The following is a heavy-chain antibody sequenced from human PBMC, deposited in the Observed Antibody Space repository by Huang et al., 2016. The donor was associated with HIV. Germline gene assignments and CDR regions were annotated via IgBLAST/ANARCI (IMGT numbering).Heavy chain of an antibody. J-gene: IGHJ5*02. Sequence: QVLLVQSGAEVRKPGSSVKVSCTAFGGTFSSYAISWVRQAPGQGREWIGGIIPIFGTANYTQKCQGRVTITVDESTNTGYMELTRLTSEDTAVYYCARTAYSYGFRQGYNWFDPWGQGTPVTVSS. D-gene: IGHD5-18*01. V-gene: IGHV1-69*13. CDR1: GGTFSSYA. CDR3: ARTAYSYGFRQGYNWFDP. CDR2: IIPIFGTA.